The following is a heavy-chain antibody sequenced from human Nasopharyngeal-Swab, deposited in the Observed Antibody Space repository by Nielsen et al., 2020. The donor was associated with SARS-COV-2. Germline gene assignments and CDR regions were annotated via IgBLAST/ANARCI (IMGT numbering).Heavy chain of an antibody. CDR3: ARDPGAPHFYGMDL. J-gene: IGHJ6*02. CDR1: GFSVSNND. D-gene: IGHD1-26*01. CDR2: IPAANI. V-gene: IGHV3-53*01. Sequence: GGSLRLSSTASGFSVSNNDMNWVRLAPGQGLEWVAVIPAANINSADSVKGRFTVSRDSSQNTIHLQMDSLRVEDTAVYYCARDPGAPHFYGMDLWGQGTTVTVSS.